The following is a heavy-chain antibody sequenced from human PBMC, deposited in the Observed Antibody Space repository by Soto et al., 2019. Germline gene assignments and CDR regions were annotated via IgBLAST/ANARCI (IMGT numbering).Heavy chain of an antibody. Sequence: GGSLRLSCAASGCTFSSYAMSWVRQAPGKGLEWVSAISGSGGSTYYADSVKGRFTISRDNSKNTLYLQMNSLRAEDTAVYYCAKVILFSYYDFWSGYSEPVDYWGQGTLVTVSS. J-gene: IGHJ4*02. CDR3: AKVILFSYYDFWSGYSEPVDY. D-gene: IGHD3-3*01. CDR1: GCTFSSYA. V-gene: IGHV3-23*01. CDR2: ISGSGGST.